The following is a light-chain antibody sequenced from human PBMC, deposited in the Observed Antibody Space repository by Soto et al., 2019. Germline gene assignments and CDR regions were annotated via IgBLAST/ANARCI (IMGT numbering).Light chain of an antibody. CDR2: GAS. V-gene: IGKV3-20*01. CDR1: QSVSTN. CDR3: QQYGSSPWT. Sequence: EIVMTQSPGILSVSLGETSTLSCGASQSVSTNLAWYQQKPGQAPRLLIYGASSRATGIPDRFSGSGSGTDFTLTISSLEPEDFAVYYCQQYGSSPWTFGQGTKVDIK. J-gene: IGKJ1*01.